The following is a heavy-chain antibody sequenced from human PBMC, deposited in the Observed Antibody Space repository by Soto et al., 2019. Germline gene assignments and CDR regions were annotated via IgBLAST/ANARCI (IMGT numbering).Heavy chain of an antibody. Sequence: QVQLVQSGAEVKKPGSSVKVSCKASGGTFSSYTISWVRQAPGQGLEWMGRIIPILGIANYAQKFQGRVTITADKSTSTDYRALSSLRSEDTAVYYCLRDDGVGDPDDYWGQGTLVTVSS. J-gene: IGHJ4*02. CDR1: GGTFSSYT. V-gene: IGHV1-69*08. CDR3: LRDDGVGDPDDY. CDR2: IIPILGIA. D-gene: IGHD1-26*01.